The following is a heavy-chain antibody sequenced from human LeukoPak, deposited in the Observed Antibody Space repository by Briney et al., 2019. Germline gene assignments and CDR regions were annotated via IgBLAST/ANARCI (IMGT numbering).Heavy chain of an antibody. V-gene: IGHV4-59*12. CDR1: GGSISSYY. Sequence: SETLSLACTVSGGSISSYYWSWIRQPPGKGLEWIGYIYDSGSTNYNPSLKSRVTISVDTSKNQFSLKLSSVTAADTAVYYCARDREENYFDSWGQGTLVTVSS. J-gene: IGHJ4*02. CDR2: IYDSGST. CDR3: ARDREENYFDS.